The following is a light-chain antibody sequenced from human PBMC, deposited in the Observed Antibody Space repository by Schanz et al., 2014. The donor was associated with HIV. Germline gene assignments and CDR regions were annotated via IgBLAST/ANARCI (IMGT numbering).Light chain of an antibody. CDR1: SSGVGSYNL. CDR3: SSFAGSNIPWV. CDR2: EVS. J-gene: IGLJ3*02. V-gene: IGLV2-14*02. Sequence: QSALTQPASVSGSPGQSITLSCTGTSSGVGSYNLVSWYQQLPGIAPKLMIYEVSKRPSGVSNRFSGSKSGNTASLTVSGLQPEDEADYYCSSFAGSNIPWVFGGGTKVTVL.